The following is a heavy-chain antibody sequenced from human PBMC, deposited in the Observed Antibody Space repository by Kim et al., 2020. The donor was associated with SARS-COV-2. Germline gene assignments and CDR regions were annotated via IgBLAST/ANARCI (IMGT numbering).Heavy chain of an antibody. J-gene: IGHJ4*02. V-gene: IGHV3-30*02. CDR3: AKNGGNYYDSSGYSVPEG. D-gene: IGHD3-22*01. Sequence: KGRFTISRDNSKNTLYLQMNSLRAEDTAVYYCAKNGGNYYDSSGYSVPEGWGQGTLVTVSS.